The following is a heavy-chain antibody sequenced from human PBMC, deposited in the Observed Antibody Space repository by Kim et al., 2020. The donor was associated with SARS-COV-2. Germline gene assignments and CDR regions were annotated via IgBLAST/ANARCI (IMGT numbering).Heavy chain of an antibody. D-gene: IGHD7-27*01. V-gene: IGHV3-7*01. CDR3: AKEHWGPEY. Sequence: GGSLRLSCAASGFTFSTYWMTWVRQAPGKGPEWVANITQDGSKKNYGDSVKGRFTVSRDNAKNSLYVQLNSLRVEDTAVYYCAKEHWGPEYWGQGTLVTVSS. CDR1: GFTFSTYW. J-gene: IGHJ4*02. CDR2: ITQDGSKK.